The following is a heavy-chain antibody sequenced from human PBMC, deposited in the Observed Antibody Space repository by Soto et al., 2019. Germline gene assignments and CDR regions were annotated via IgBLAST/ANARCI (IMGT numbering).Heavy chain of an antibody. J-gene: IGHJ6*02. Sequence: SQTLSLTCAISGDSVSSNSAAWNWIRQSPSRGLEWLGRTYYRSKWYNDYAVSVKSRITINPDTSKNQFSLQLNSVTPEDTAVYYCARELRFLEWLSAPYGMDVWGQGTTVTVPS. D-gene: IGHD3-3*01. CDR1: GDSVSSNSAA. V-gene: IGHV6-1*01. CDR3: ARELRFLEWLSAPYGMDV. CDR2: TYYRSKWYN.